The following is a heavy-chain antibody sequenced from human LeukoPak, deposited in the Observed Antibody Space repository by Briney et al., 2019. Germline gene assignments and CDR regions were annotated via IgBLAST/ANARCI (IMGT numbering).Heavy chain of an antibody. CDR3: ARSYYYDSSGYGGVHLFQH. CDR2: ISAYNGNT. D-gene: IGHD3-22*01. CDR1: CYTFTSYG. Sequence: ASVKVSFQASCYTFTSYGISWVRPAPGQGLEWMGWISAYNGNTNYAQKLQGRVTMTTDTSTSTAYMELRSLRSDDTAVYYCARSYYYDSSGYGGVHLFQHWGQGTLVTVSS. J-gene: IGHJ1*01. V-gene: IGHV1-18*01.